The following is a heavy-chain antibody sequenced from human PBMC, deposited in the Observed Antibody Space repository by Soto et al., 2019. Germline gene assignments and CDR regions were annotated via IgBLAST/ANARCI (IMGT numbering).Heavy chain of an antibody. V-gene: IGHV4-59*08. CDR1: GGSISSYY. Sequence: SETLSLSCTVSGGSISSYYWSWIRQPPGKGLEWIGYIYYSGSTNYNASLKRRVTILVDTYKNKFSLKLSSVTAADTAVYYCARRYSSSFDYWGQGTLVTVSS. CDR3: ARRYSSSFDY. J-gene: IGHJ4*02. D-gene: IGHD6-13*01. CDR2: IYYSGST.